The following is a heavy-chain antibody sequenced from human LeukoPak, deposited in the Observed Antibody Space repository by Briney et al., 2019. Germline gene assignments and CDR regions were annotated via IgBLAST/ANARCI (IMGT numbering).Heavy chain of an antibody. CDR3: ARDNEYQLLFDI. V-gene: IGHV4-34*01. CDR1: GGSFSGYY. CDR2: INHSGST. Sequence: SETLSLTCAVYGGSFSGYYWSWIRQPPGKGLEWIGEINHSGSTNYNPSLKSRVTISVDTSKNQFSLKLSSVTAADTAVYYCARDNEYQLLFDIWGQGTMVTVSS. D-gene: IGHD2-2*01. J-gene: IGHJ3*02.